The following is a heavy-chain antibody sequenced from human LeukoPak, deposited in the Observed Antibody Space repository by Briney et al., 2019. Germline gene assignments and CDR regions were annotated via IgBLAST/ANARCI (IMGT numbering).Heavy chain of an antibody. CDR1: GGSLSSYY. Sequence: SETLSLTCTVSGGSLSSYYWSWIRQPPGKGLEWIAYISDIGSINYNPSLKSRVTISLDTSKNQFSLKLSSVTAADTAVYYCAGHHPRNTVDFWGRGTLVSVSS. V-gene: IGHV4-59*08. CDR3: AGHHPRNTVDF. D-gene: IGHD2/OR15-2a*01. J-gene: IGHJ4*02. CDR2: ISDIGSI.